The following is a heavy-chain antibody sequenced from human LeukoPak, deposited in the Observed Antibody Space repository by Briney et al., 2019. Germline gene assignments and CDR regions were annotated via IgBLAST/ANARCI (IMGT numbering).Heavy chain of an antibody. V-gene: IGHV4-59*08. CDR3: ARHPTMVRGGRNWFDP. CDR2: IYYSGST. D-gene: IGHD3-10*01. CDR1: GGSISSYY. Sequence: LSETLSLTCTASGGSISSYYWSWIRQPPGKGLEWIGYIYYSGSTNYNPSLKSRVTISVDTSKNQFSLKLSSVTAADTAVYYCARHPTMVRGGRNWFDPWGQGTLVTVSS. J-gene: IGHJ5*02.